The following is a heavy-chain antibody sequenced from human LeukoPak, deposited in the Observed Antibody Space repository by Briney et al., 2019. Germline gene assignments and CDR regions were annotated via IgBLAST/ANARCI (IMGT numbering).Heavy chain of an antibody. CDR2: ISWDGGST. J-gene: IGHJ6*03. CDR1: GLPFDDYT. CDR3: AKDTSRGYNYYYYLDV. D-gene: IGHD5-12*01. Sequence: GGSLTLPCAACGLPFDDYTMHWVREAPRKGLEWVSLISWDGGSTYYGDSVKGRFTISRDNSKNSLYLQMNSLRTEDTALYYCAKDTSRGYNYYYYLDVWGKGTTVTVSS. V-gene: IGHV3-43*01.